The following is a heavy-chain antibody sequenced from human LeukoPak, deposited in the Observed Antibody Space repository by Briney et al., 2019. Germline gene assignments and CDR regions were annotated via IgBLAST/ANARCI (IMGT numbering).Heavy chain of an antibody. V-gene: IGHV1-46*01. D-gene: IGHD6-6*01. CDR1: GYTFTSYY. CDR2: INPSGGST. CDR3: ARGLARTRDQNYGMDV. Sequence: ASVKVSCKASGYTFTSYYMHWVRQAPGQGLEWMGIINPSGGSTSYAQKFQGRVTMTRDTSTSTVYMELSSLRSEDTAVYYCARGLARTRDQNYGMDVWGQGTTVTVSS. J-gene: IGHJ6*02.